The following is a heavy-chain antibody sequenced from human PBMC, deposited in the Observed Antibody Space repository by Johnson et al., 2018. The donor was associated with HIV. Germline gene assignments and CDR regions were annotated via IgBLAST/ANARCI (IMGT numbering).Heavy chain of an antibody. Sequence: VQLVESGGGAVQPGRSLRLSCAASGFTFSHYSMHWVRQAPGKGLEWVSFITNSAETMYYADSVKGRFTISRDNVKRSLYLQMNSLRVEDTALYYCARVRTGDSSGYHDAFDIWGQGTMVTVSS. CDR3: ARVRTGDSSGYHDAFDI. V-gene: IGHV3-48*04. CDR2: ITNSAETM. CDR1: GFTFSHYS. D-gene: IGHD3-22*01. J-gene: IGHJ3*02.